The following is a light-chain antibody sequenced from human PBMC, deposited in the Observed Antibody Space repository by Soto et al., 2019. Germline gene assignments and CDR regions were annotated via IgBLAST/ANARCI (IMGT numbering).Light chain of an antibody. J-gene: IGLJ2*01. CDR2: DVS. CDR1: SSDVGGYNY. V-gene: IGLV2-14*01. Sequence: QSALTQPASVSGSPGQSITISCTGTSSDVGGYNYVSWYQQHPGKAPKLMIYDVSNRPSGVSNRFSGSKSGNTASLTISGXQAEDEADYYCSSYTSSSTLEVFGGGTKVTVL. CDR3: SSYTSSSTLEV.